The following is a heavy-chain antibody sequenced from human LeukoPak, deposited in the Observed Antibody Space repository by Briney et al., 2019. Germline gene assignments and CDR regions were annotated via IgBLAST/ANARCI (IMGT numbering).Heavy chain of an antibody. CDR2: VIGGGGST. V-gene: IGHV3-23*01. CDR3: AKPPSPGYCSSTSCYVDY. CDR1: GFTFSSYA. D-gene: IGHD2-2*03. J-gene: IGHJ4*02. Sequence: GGSLRLSCAASGFTFSSYAMSWVRQAPGKGLEWVSAVIGGGGSTYYADSVKGRFTISRDNSKNTLYLQMNSLRAEDTAVYYCAKPPSPGYCSSTSCYVDYWGQGTLVTVSS.